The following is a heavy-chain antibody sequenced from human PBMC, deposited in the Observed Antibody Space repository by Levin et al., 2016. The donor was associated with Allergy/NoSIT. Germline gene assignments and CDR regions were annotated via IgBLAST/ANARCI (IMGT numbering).Heavy chain of an antibody. Sequence: SLKISCAASGFTFSSFGMHWVRQAPGKGLEWVALIWPDASIEYYADSVKGRFTISRDNSKNTLYLLMNSLRAEDTAVYYCARDNGRIAADDIWGLGTQVTVSS. D-gene: IGHD6-25*01. CDR1: GFTFSSFG. CDR2: IWPDASIE. V-gene: IGHV3-33*01. J-gene: IGHJ4*02. CDR3: ARDNGRIAADDI.